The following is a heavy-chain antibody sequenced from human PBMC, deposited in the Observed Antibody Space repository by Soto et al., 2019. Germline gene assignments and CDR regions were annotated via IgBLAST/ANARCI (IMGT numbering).Heavy chain of an antibody. CDR1: GFTFSSYA. CDR3: ARGPPPILVMTSMTWFDP. J-gene: IGHJ5*02. CDR2: ISYDGTNK. Sequence: QMQLVESGGGVVQPGESLRLSCAGSGFTFSSYALHWVRQAPGKGLEWLAFISYDGTNKVYTGSVEGRFTVSRDNSKNTMFLQLKSLRTQDTAVYYCARGPPPILVMTSMTWFDPWGQGTLVIVSS. V-gene: IGHV3-30-3*01. D-gene: IGHD2-21*02.